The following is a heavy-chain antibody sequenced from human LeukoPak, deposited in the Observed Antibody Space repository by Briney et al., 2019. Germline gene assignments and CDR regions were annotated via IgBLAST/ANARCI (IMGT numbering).Heavy chain of an antibody. CDR1: GGSVSSGSYY. D-gene: IGHD5-18*01. CDR3: ARDLGVMVRAFDI. Sequence: PSETLSLTCTVSGGSVSSGSYYWSWIRQPPGKGLEWIGYIYYSGSTSYNPSLKSRVTISVDTSKNQISLKLSSVTAADTAVYYCARDLGVMVRAFDIWGQGTMVTVSS. CDR2: IYYSGST. J-gene: IGHJ3*02. V-gene: IGHV4-61*01.